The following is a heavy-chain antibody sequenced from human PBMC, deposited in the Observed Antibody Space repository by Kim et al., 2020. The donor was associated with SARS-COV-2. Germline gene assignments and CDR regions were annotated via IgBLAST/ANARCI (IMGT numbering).Heavy chain of an antibody. CDR3: AREAYYYGSGSYYNPPYGWFDP. CDR1: GYTFTSYA. CDR2: INAGNGNT. V-gene: IGHV1-3*01. Sequence: ASVKVSCKASGYTFTSYAMHWVRQAPGQRLEWMGWINAGNGNTKYSQKFQGRVTITRDTSASTAYMELSSLRSEDTAVYYCAREAYYYGSGSYYNPPYGWFDPWGQGTLVTVSS. D-gene: IGHD3-10*01. J-gene: IGHJ5*02.